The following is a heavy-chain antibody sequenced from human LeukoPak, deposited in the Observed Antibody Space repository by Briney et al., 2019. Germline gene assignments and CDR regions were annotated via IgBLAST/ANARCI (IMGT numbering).Heavy chain of an antibody. V-gene: IGHV3-48*01. CDR3: AKVSRATTEEFFDY. Sequence: GGSLRLSCAASGFTFSSYRMNWVRQAPGKGLEWVSYISSSSSTIYYADSVKGRFTISRDNSKNTLYLQMNSLRAEDTAVYYCAKVSRATTEEFFDYWGQGTLVAVSS. CDR2: ISSSSSTI. J-gene: IGHJ4*02. CDR1: GFTFSSYR. D-gene: IGHD4-17*01.